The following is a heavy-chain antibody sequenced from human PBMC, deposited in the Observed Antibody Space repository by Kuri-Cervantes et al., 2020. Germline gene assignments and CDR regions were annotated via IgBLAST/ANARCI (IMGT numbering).Heavy chain of an antibody. D-gene: IGHD6-13*01. CDR2: IYSGGST. Sequence: GESLKISCAASGFTVSSNYMSWVRQAPGKGLEWVSVIYSGGSTYYADSVKGRFTISRDNAKNSLYLQMNSLRAEDTAVYYCARDLLASSWYHYYYYYGMDVWGQGTTVTVSS. CDR1: GFTVSSNY. V-gene: IGHV3-53*01. J-gene: IGHJ6*02. CDR3: ARDLLASSWYHYYYYYGMDV.